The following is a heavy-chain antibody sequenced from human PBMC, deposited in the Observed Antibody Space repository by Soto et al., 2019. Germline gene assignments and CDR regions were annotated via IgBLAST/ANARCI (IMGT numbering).Heavy chain of an antibody. J-gene: IGHJ4*02. Sequence: QVQLVESGGGVVQPGRSLRLSCAASGFTFSSYAMHWVRQAPGKGLEWVAVISYDGSNKYYADSVKGRFTISRDNSKNTLYLEMNSLRAEDTGVYYCARGPSSLTRFDYWGQGTLVTVSS. CDR3: ARGPSSLTRFDY. CDR1: GFTFSSYA. D-gene: IGHD2-2*01. V-gene: IGHV3-30-3*01. CDR2: ISYDGSNK.